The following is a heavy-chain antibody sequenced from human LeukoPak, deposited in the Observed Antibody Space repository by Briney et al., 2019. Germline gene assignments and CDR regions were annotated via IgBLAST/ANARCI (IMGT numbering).Heavy chain of an antibody. V-gene: IGHV4-59*13. D-gene: IGHD3-10*01. CDR2: IYYSGYT. J-gene: IGHJ4*02. Sequence: SDTLSLTCSVSGGFIRSYYGRWIRQPPGKALVWIGFIYYSGYTNYNPSLKSRVTISVDTSKNQICLKLNSVTAEDTAVYYCARDYDSGSYGYWGQGTLVTVSS. CDR1: GGFIRSYY. CDR3: ARDYDSGSYGY.